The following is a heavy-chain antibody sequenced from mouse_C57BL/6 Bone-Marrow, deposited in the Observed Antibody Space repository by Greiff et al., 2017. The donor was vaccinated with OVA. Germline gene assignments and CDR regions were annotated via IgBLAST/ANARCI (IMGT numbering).Heavy chain of an antibody. V-gene: IGHV3-6*01. CDR2: ISYDGSN. Sequence: VQLKESGPGLVKPSQSLSLTCSVTGYSITSGYYWNWIRQFPGNKLEWMGYISYDGSNNYNPSLKNRISITRDTSKNQFFLKLNSVTTEDTATYYCARETLYWYFDVWGTGTTVTVSS. CDR3: ARETLYWYFDV. CDR1: GYSITSGYY. J-gene: IGHJ1*03.